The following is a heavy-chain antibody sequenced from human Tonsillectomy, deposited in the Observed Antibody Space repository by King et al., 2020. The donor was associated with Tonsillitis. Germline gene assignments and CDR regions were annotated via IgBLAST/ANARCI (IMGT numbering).Heavy chain of an antibody. CDR1: GGSISSYY. CDR3: ARSYSSRHLDY. D-gene: IGHD6-13*01. J-gene: IGHJ4*02. V-gene: IGHV4-59*01. Sequence: QLQESGPGLVKPSETLSLTCTVSGGSISSYYWSWIRQPPGKGLEWIGYIYYSGSTNYNPSLKSRVTISVDTSKNQFSLKLSSVTAADTAVYFCARSYSSRHLDYWGQGTLVTVSS. CDR2: IYYSGST.